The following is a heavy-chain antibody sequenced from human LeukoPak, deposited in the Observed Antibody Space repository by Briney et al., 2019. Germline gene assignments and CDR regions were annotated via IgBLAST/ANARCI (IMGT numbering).Heavy chain of an antibody. Sequence: GGSLRLSCAASGFTFSDYYMSWIRQAPGKGLEWVSYISSSGSTIYYADSVKGRFTISRDNAKNSLYLRMNSLRAEDTAVYYCARAQRITILRVGKKEFDYWGQGTLVTVSS. CDR3: ARAQRITILRVGKKEFDY. CDR1: GFTFSDYY. J-gene: IGHJ4*02. D-gene: IGHD3-9*01. V-gene: IGHV3-11*04. CDR2: ISSSGSTI.